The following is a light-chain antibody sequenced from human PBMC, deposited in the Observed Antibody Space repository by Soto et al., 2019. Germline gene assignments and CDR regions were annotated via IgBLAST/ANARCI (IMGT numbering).Light chain of an antibody. CDR3: QQYNNWPPVWT. Sequence: EIVMTQSPATLSVSPGERATLSCRASQSVSSNFAWYQQKPGQAPRLLIYGASTRATGIPARFSGSGSGTEFTLTISSLQSEDFAVYYCQQYNNWPPVWTFGQGTKVEIK. CDR2: GAS. CDR1: QSVSSN. V-gene: IGKV3-15*01. J-gene: IGKJ1*01.